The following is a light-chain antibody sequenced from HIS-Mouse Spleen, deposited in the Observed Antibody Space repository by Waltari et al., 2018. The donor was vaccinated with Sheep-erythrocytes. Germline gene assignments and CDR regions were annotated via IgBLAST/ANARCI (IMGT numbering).Light chain of an antibody. Sequence: QSALTQPASVSGSPGQPCTISCTGPTSAAWRYTLVSRYQRHPGKAPKLLMYEGSKRPWGLSTRFSGSRSGNTASLTISGLQAEDEPDYYCCSSAGSSTWVFGGGTKLTVL. CDR2: EGS. CDR1: TSAAWRYTL. V-gene: IGLV2-23*01. CDR3: CSSAGSSTWV. J-gene: IGLJ3*02.